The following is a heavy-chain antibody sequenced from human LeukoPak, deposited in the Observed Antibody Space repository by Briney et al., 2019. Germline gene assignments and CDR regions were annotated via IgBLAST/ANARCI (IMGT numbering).Heavy chain of an antibody. D-gene: IGHD1-26*01. CDR1: GFTFSDYY. V-gene: IGHV3-11*01. J-gene: IGHJ3*02. CDR2: TSSSGGTI. Sequence: GGSLRLSCVASGFTFSDYYMSWIRQAPGKGLECVSYTSSSGGTIYYADSVKGRFTTSRDNAKNSLYLQMNSLRAEDTAVYYCARDREPTDAFDIWGQGTMVTVSS. CDR3: ARDREPTDAFDI.